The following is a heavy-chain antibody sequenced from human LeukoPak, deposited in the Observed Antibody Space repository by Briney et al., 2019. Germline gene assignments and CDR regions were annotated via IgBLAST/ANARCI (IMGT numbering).Heavy chain of an antibody. J-gene: IGHJ5*02. CDR2: MDYSGST. Sequence: SETLSLTCTVSGGSITSTLYYWGWIRQPPGKGLEWIGSMDYSGSTYYNPSLKSRVTIFVHTSKNQFSLKLTSVTAADTAMYYCARQSWQYYGPPYNWFDPWGQGILVTVSS. V-gene: IGHV4-39*01. CDR1: GGSITSTLYY. D-gene: IGHD3-10*01. CDR3: ARQSWQYYGPPYNWFDP.